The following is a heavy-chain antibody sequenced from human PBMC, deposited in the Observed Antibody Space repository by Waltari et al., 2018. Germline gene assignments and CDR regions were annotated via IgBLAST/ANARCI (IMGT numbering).Heavy chain of an antibody. CDR2: IHKDGSEN. V-gene: IGHV3-7*01. J-gene: IGHJ4*02. CDR3: VRDHWGPDC. CDR1: GFTFTDYW. D-gene: IGHD7-27*01. Sequence: EVHLVESGGGLVQPGGSLRLSCAASGFTFTDYWMSWVRQAPGKGPEWVANIHKDGSENNSVDYVKGRFTISRDNAKDSVYLQMNSLRADDTAMYYCVRDHWGPDCWGQGTLVTVSS.